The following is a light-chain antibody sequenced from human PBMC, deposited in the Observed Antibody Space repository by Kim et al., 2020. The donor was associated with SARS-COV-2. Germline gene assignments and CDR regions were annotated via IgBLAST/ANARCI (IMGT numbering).Light chain of an antibody. CDR1: SGHSSYA. CDR3: QTWGTGNRV. CDR2: LNSDGSH. J-gene: IGLJ3*02. V-gene: IGLV4-69*01. Sequence: QPVLTQSPSASASLGTSVKLTCTLSSGHSSYAIAWHQQQPEKGPRYLMKLNSDGSHSKGDGIPDRFSGSSSGAERYLTISSLQSEDEADYYCQTWGTGNRVFGGGTQLTDL.